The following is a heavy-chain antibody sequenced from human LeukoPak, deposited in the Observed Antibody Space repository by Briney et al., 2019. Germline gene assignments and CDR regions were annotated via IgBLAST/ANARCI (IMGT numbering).Heavy chain of an antibody. D-gene: IGHD2-2*01. V-gene: IGHV1-69*13. Sequence: GASVKVSCKASGGTFSSYAISWVRQAPGQGLGWMGGIIPIFGTANYAQKFQGRVTITADESTSTAYMELSSLRSEDTAVYYCAVPAAMRSSYYYYYGMDVWGKGTTVTVSS. CDR3: AVPAAMRSSYYYYYGMDV. J-gene: IGHJ6*04. CDR2: IIPIFGTA. CDR1: GGTFSSYA.